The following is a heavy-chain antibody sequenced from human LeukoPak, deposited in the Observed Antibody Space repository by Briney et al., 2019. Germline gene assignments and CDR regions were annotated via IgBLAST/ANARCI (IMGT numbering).Heavy chain of an antibody. J-gene: IGHJ4*02. D-gene: IGHD5-24*01. CDR3: ARSSGWDGYNYAGY. CDR2: IYHSGST. Sequence: TLSLTCAVPGGSISSSNWWSWVRQPPGKGLEWIGEIYHSGSTNYNPSLKSRVTISVDKSKNQFSLKLSSVTAADTAVYYCARSSGWDGYNYAGYWGQGTLVTVSS. CDR1: GGSISSSNW. V-gene: IGHV4-4*02.